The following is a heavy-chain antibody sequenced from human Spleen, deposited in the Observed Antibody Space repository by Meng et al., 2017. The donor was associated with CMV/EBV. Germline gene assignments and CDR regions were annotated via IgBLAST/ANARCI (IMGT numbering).Heavy chain of an antibody. CDR3: ARSMGTSIWWGGQYGMDV. CDR1: GYTFSNYD. D-gene: IGHD2-2*01. V-gene: IGHV1-8*03. CDR2: MNPNSGDT. J-gene: IGHJ6*02. Sequence: ASVKVSCKTSGYTFSNYDINWVRQATGQGLEWMGWMNPNSGDTVYAQKFQGRVTITRDTSINTAYMELSSLRSDDTAVYYCARSMGTSIWWGGQYGMDVWGQGTTVTVSS.